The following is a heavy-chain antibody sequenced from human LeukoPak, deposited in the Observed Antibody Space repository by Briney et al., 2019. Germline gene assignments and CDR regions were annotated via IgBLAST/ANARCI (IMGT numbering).Heavy chain of an antibody. J-gene: IGHJ4*02. CDR3: ARENSGYDYYSDFDY. CDR2: ISPSGDIT. D-gene: IGHD5-12*01. V-gene: IGHV3-48*04. CDR1: GFIFSSYG. Sequence: PGGSLRLSCAASGFIFSSYGMNWVRQAPGKGLEWVSGISPSGDITYYADSVKGRFTISRDNAKNSLYLQMNSLRAEDTAVYYCARENSGYDYYSDFDYWGQGTLVTVSS.